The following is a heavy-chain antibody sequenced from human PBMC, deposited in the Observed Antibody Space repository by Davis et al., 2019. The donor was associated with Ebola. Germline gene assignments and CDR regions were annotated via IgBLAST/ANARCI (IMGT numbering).Heavy chain of an antibody. CDR1: GFAFSTFE. D-gene: IGHD1-1*01. J-gene: IGHJ4*02. Sequence: PGGSLRLSCAASGFAFSTFEMNWVRQAPGKGLEWVSYMSSSGDTKYYGDSVEGRFTVSRDNAKNSLYLQMNSLRAEDTAVYYCARDFGKWYWNDGTAGFDYWGQGTLVTVSS. CDR2: MSSSGDTK. CDR3: ARDFGKWYWNDGTAGFDY. V-gene: IGHV3-48*03.